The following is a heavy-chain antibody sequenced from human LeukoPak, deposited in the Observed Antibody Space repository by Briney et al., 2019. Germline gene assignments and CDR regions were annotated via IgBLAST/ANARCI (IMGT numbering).Heavy chain of an antibody. Sequence: ASVKVSCKASGYTFTSYDINWVRQATGQGLEWMGWMNPNSGNTGYAQKFQGRVTMTRNTSISTAYMELSSLRSEDTAVYCCARGSYYGSGSYHGGAVFDYWGQGTLVTVSS. CDR3: ARGSYYGSGSYHGGAVFDY. D-gene: IGHD3-10*01. J-gene: IGHJ4*02. V-gene: IGHV1-8*01. CDR1: GYTFTSYD. CDR2: MNPNSGNT.